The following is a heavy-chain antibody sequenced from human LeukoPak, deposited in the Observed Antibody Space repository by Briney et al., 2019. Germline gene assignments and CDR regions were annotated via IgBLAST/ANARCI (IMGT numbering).Heavy chain of an antibody. Sequence: ASVKVSCKASGYTFSSYYMRWARQAPGQGREWVGRIDPNDGSTIYARNLQGRVTMTSDTSTSTVYMELSSLRSEDTAVYYCARGGPYHGWDYWGQGTLVTVSS. CDR2: IDPNDGST. D-gene: IGHD2-15*01. V-gene: IGHV1-46*01. J-gene: IGHJ4*02. CDR1: GYTFSSYY. CDR3: ARGGPYHGWDY.